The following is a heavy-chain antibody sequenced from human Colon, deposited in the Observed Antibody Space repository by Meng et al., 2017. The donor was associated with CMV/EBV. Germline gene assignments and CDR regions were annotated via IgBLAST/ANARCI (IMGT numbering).Heavy chain of an antibody. J-gene: IGHJ4*02. V-gene: IGHV1-2*02. CDR1: GFTFSDYF. CDR2: INANSGAT. D-gene: IGHD1-26*01. CDR3: AREPFLYSGIIYGADY. Sequence: ASVKVSCKASGFTFSDYFIHWVRQAPGQGFEWVGWINANSGATTSARSFQGRVTMTRDTSITTAYMQLTTLTSDDTAVYYCAREPFLYSGIIYGADYWGQGTLVTVSS.